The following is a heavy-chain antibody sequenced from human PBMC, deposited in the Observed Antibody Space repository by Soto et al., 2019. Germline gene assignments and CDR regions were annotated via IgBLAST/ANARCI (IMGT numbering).Heavy chain of an antibody. Sequence: GGSLRLSCAASGFTFSNAWMSWVRQAPGKGLEWVGRIKSKTDGGTTDYATPVKGRFTISRDDSKNTVYLQMNSLKTEDTAVYYCTTSARSYYYDSSGYYAFDIWGQGTMVTVSS. CDR1: GFTFSNAW. CDR2: IKSKTDGGTT. V-gene: IGHV3-15*01. D-gene: IGHD3-22*01. J-gene: IGHJ3*02. CDR3: TTSARSYYYDSSGYYAFDI.